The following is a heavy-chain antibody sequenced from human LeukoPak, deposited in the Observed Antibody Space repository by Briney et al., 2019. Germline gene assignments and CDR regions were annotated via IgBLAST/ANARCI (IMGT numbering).Heavy chain of an antibody. V-gene: IGHV3-66*01. CDR2: IYSGGST. D-gene: IGHD6-13*01. Sequence: GRSLRLSCAASGFTFDDYAMHWVRQAPGKGLEWVSVIYSGGSTYYADSVKGRFTISRDNSKNTLYLQMNSLRAEDTAVYYCARAGGIAAAGTGGYWGQGTLVTVSS. J-gene: IGHJ4*02. CDR3: ARAGGIAAAGTGGY. CDR1: GFTFDDYA.